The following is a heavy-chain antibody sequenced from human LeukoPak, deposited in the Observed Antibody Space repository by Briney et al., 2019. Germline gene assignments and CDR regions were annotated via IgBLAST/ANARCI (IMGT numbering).Heavy chain of an antibody. J-gene: IGHJ6*03. V-gene: IGHV4-59*11. CDR3: ARSAAAYYYYYYMDV. D-gene: IGHD6-13*01. CDR2: IYYSGST. CDR1: GGSISSHY. Sequence: SETLSLTCTVSGGSISSHYWSWFRQPPGKGLEWIGYIYYSGSTNYNPSLKSRVTISVDTSKNQFSLKLSSVTAADTAVYYCARSAAAYYYYYYMDVWGKGTTVTVSS.